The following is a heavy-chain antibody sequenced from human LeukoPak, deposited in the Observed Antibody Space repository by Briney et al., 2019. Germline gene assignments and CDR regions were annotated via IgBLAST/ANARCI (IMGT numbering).Heavy chain of an antibody. Sequence: SETLSLTCTISGGSISRYYWSWIRQPPGKGLEWIGYIYYSGSTNYNPSLKSRVTISVDTSKNQFSLKLSSVTAADTAFYYCAREYCSSTSCSIDYWGQGTLVTVSS. CDR1: GGSISRYY. V-gene: IGHV4-59*12. D-gene: IGHD2-2*01. CDR2: IYYSGST. J-gene: IGHJ4*02. CDR3: AREYCSSTSCSIDY.